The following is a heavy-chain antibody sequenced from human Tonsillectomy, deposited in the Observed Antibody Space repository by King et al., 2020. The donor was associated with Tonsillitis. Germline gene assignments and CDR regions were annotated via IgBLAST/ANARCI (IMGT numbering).Heavy chain of an antibody. CDR1: GDPISSNY. CDR2: IDSHGNT. V-gene: IGHV4-59*01. Sequence: QLQLQESGPGLVKPSETLSLTCSISGDPISSNYWTWIRQPPGKGLEWIGFIDSHGNTNYNPSLKSRVAMSVDASKKQFSLKLASVTAADTAVYYCARANKWGWSHWFDPWGQGTLVTVSS. J-gene: IGHJ5*02. D-gene: IGHD7-27*01. CDR3: ARANKWGWSHWFDP.